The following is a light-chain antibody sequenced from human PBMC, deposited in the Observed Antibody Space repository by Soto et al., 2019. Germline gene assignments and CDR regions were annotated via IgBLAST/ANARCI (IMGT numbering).Light chain of an antibody. CDR1: QSISNY. J-gene: IGKJ1*01. V-gene: IGKV1-39*01. CDR3: QQSYITPWT. Sequence: DLQLTQSPSSLSASVGDRVTITCRASQSISNYLNWYQQKPEKAPKLLIYAASTLQSGVPSKFSGSGSGTDFTLTISSLQPEDFAAYYCQQSYITPWTFGQGTQVEIK. CDR2: AAS.